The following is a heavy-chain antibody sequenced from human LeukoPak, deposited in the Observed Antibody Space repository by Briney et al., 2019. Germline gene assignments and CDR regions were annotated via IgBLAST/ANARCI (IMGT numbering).Heavy chain of an antibody. CDR2: IYHSGST. CDR3: ARGPDYSNYSFDY. V-gene: IGHV4-30-2*01. Sequence: PSETLSLTCTVSGGSISSGGYYWSWIRQPPGKGLEWIGYIYHSGSTYYNPSLKSRVTISVDRSKNQFSLKLSSVTAADTAVYYCARGPDYSNYSFDYWGQGTLVTVSS. D-gene: IGHD4-11*01. CDR1: GGSISSGGYY. J-gene: IGHJ4*02.